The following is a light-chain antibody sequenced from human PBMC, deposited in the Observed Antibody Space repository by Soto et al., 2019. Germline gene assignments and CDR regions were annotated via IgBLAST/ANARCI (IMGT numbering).Light chain of an antibody. Sequence: QSVLTQPPSASGSPGQSVTISCTGTSSDVGGYNYISWYQQHPGKAPQLMIYEVSKRPSGVPDRFSGSKSGNTASLTVSGLQAADEADYFCSSYAGSNNYVFGTGTKLTVL. CDR3: SSYAGSNNYV. J-gene: IGLJ1*01. V-gene: IGLV2-8*01. CDR2: EVS. CDR1: SSDVGGYNY.